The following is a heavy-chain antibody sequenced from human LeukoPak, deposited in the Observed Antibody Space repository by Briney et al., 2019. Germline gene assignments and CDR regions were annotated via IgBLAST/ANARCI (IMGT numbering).Heavy chain of an antibody. CDR2: ISGSGGST. V-gene: IGHV3-23*01. J-gene: IGHJ4*02. CDR1: GFTFSSYA. Sequence: GGSLRLSCAASGFTFSSYAMSWVRQAPGKGLEWVSAISGSGGSTYYADSVKGRFTISRDNSKNTLYLQMNSLRAEDTAVYYCANHLLMYSSSPFDYWGRGTLVTVSS. D-gene: IGHD6-6*01. CDR3: ANHLLMYSSSPFDY.